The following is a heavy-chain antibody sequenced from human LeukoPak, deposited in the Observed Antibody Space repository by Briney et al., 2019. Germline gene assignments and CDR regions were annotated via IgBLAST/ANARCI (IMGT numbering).Heavy chain of an antibody. CDR1: GYSFTSYW. CDR3: ARRYSSSWYGYYFDY. Sequence: GESLKISCKGSGYSFTSYWIGWVRQMPGKGLEWMGIIYPGDSDTRYSPSFQGQVTISVDKSISTAYLQWSSLKASDTAMYYCARRYSSSWYGYYFDYWGQGTLVTVSS. CDR2: IYPGDSDT. D-gene: IGHD6-13*01. V-gene: IGHV5-51*01. J-gene: IGHJ4*02.